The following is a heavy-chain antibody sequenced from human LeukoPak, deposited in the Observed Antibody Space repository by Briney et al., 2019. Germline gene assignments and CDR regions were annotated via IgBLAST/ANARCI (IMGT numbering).Heavy chain of an antibody. V-gene: IGHV1-8*03. CDR2: MNPNSGNT. Sequence: ASVKVSCKASGYTFSSNGISWVRQAPGQGLEWMGWMNPNSGNTDYAQKFQGRVTFTRNTSISTAYMELSSLRSEDTAVYYCARGREVVVTATLPYDYWGQGTLVTVSS. D-gene: IGHD2-21*02. J-gene: IGHJ4*02. CDR3: ARGREVVVTATLPYDY. CDR1: GYTFSSNG.